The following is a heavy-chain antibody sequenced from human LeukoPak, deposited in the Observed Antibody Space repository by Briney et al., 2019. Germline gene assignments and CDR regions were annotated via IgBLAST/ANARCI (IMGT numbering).Heavy chain of an antibody. CDR3: ARDRDYYDSSGLFDY. J-gene: IGHJ4*02. CDR1: GFTFSDYY. Sequence: PGGSLRLSCAASGFTFSDYYMSWIRQAPGKGLEWVANIKQDGSEKYYVDSVKGRFTISRDNAKNSLYLQMNSLRAEDTAVYYCARDRDYYDSSGLFDYWGQGTLVTVSS. V-gene: IGHV3-7*01. CDR2: IKQDGSEK. D-gene: IGHD3-22*01.